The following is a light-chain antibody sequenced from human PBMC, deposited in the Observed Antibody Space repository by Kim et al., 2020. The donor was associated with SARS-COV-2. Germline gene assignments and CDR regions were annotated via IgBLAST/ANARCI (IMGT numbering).Light chain of an antibody. CDR1: RSDGGGYNY. CDR3: SSYAGSNNLV. Sequence: SDTISCTGTRSDGGGYNYVSWYQQHPGKAPQLMIYEVSKRPAGVPDRFSGSKSGNTASLTVSGLQAEDEADYYCSSYAGSNNLVFGGGTQLTVL. CDR2: EVS. J-gene: IGLJ2*01. V-gene: IGLV2-8*01.